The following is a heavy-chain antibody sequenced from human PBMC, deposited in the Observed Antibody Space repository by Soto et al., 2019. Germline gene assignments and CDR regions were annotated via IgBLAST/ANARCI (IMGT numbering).Heavy chain of an antibody. D-gene: IGHD3-3*01. CDR1: GGTFSSYA. Sequence: QVQLVQSGAEVKKPGSSVKVSCKASGGTFSSYAISWVRQAPGQGLEWLGNIIPIFGTANYAQKFQGRVTITANESTSTAYRELSSLRSEDTAVYYCARTERHADFWSGYPNYYYYGMDVWGQGTTVTVSS. CDR2: IIPIFGTA. J-gene: IGHJ6*02. V-gene: IGHV1-69*18. CDR3: ARTERHADFWSGYPNYYYYGMDV.